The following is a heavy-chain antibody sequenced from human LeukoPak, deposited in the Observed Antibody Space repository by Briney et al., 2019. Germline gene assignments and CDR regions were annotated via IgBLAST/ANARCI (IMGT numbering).Heavy chain of an antibody. CDR2: INPNSVGT. Sequence: ASVKVSCKASGYTFINHDINWVRQAPGQGLEWMGWINPNSVGTNYAQKFQGRVTMTRDTSISTAYMELSRLRSDDTAVYYCTFETMDVWGKGTTVTISS. CDR1: GYTFINHD. V-gene: IGHV1-2*02. J-gene: IGHJ6*03. CDR3: TFETMDV.